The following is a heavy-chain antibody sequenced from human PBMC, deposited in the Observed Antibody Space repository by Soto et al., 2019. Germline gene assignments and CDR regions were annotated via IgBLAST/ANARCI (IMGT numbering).Heavy chain of an antibody. V-gene: IGHV1-69*01. Sequence: QVQLVQSGAEVKKPGPSVKVSCKASGGTFSSYSINWVRQAPGQGLEWMGEVIPIFGTANYAQKIQRRVTITADESTSAAYRELSRLRSGDTAVYYGARDGGMHSAGIDYWGQGTLVIVSS. CDR1: GGTFSSYS. CDR3: ARDGGMHSAGIDY. J-gene: IGHJ4*02. CDR2: VIPIFGTA. D-gene: IGHD1-26*01.